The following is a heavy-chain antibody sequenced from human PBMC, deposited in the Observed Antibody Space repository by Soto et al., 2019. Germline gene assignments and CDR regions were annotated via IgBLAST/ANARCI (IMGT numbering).Heavy chain of an antibody. V-gene: IGHV3-23*01. Sequence: GGSLRLSCAASGFTFSIYGMYWVRQAPGKGLEYVSSISASGDATAYADSVKGRFTVSRDNSKSTLYLQMNSLRAEDTAVYYCAKAMVWGVTAFDYWGQGTLVTVSS. CDR3: AKAMVWGVTAFDY. J-gene: IGHJ4*02. CDR1: GFTFSIYG. D-gene: IGHD3-10*01. CDR2: ISASGDAT.